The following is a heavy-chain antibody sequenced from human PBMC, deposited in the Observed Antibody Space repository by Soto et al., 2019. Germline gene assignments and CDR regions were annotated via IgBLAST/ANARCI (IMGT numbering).Heavy chain of an antibody. Sequence: QVQLQESGPGLVKPSQTLSLTCTVSGGAISSGGYYWSWIRQPPGKGLAWIGYIYYSGSTYYNPSLKSRVTISVDTSKNQFSLKLSSVTAADTAVYYCARALTTVTLFDPWGQGTLVTVSS. D-gene: IGHD4-17*01. CDR1: GGAISSGGYY. CDR2: IYYSGST. CDR3: ARALTTVTLFDP. V-gene: IGHV4-31*03. J-gene: IGHJ5*02.